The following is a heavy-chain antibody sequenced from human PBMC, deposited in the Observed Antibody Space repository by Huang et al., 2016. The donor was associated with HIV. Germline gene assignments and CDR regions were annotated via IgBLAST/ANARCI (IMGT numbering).Heavy chain of an antibody. CDR2: FDPETGET. CDR3: ATGFDVFFDF. V-gene: IGHV1-24*01. D-gene: IGHD3-9*01. CDR1: EYTLTELS. J-gene: IGHJ4*02. Sequence: QVQLVQFRAEVKKPGASVKVSCKVSEYTLTELSIHWVRQPPGKGLEWMGGFDPETGETIYAQKFQGRVTMTEDTSTETAFMELSGLRPEDTAVYYCATGFDVFFDFWGQGTLVTVSS.